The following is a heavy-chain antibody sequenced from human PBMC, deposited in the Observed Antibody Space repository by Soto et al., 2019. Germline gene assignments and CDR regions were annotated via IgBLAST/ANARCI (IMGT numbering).Heavy chain of an antibody. CDR3: ARDPGQDEAMDY. V-gene: IGHV3-33*01. CDR2: IWHDGKNK. J-gene: IGHJ4*02. CDR1: GFTFSSFG. Sequence: QVQVVESGGGVVQPGRSLRLSCAASGFTFSSFGMHWVRQAPGEGLERVAVIWHDGKNKYYADSAKGRFTISRDNSKNTLYLQMNSLRAEDTAVYYCARDPGQDEAMDYWGQGTLVTVSS.